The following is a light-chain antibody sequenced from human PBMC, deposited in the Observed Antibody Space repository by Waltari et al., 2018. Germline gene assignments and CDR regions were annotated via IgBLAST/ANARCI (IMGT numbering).Light chain of an antibody. Sequence: DIVMTQSPLPLSVTPGEPASISCRSSQSPLHSNGNMYLDWYLQKPGQSPQLLIYSVSNRPSGVPDRFSGSGSGTDFTLKISRVEAEDVGVYYCMEAVQTLTFGGGTKVEIK. V-gene: IGKV2-28*01. J-gene: IGKJ4*01. CDR2: SVS. CDR3: MEAVQTLT. CDR1: QSPLHSNGNMY.